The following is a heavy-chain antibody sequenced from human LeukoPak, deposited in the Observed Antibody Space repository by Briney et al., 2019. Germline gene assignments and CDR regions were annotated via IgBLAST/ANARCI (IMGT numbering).Heavy chain of an antibody. CDR2: IGSDTTYI. D-gene: IGHD5-24*01. Sequence: GGSLRLSCAASGFTFSRYSMTWLRQAPGKGLEWVSSIGSDTTYIYYADSVKGRFTISRDNAKNSLYLQMNSLRAEDTAVYYCARLSKLSPDYWGQGTLVTVSS. CDR3: ARLSKLSPDY. CDR1: GFTFSRYS. J-gene: IGHJ4*02. V-gene: IGHV3-21*01.